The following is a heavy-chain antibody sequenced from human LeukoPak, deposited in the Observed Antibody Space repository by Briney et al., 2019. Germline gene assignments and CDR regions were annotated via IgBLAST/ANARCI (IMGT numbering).Heavy chain of an antibody. D-gene: IGHD2-21*02. CDR1: GFTFSSYS. CDR2: ISSSSSYI. J-gene: IGHJ4*02. V-gene: IGHV3-21*01. CDR3: ARDLKDIVVVTAMAVGFDY. Sequence: GGSLRLSCVASGFTFSSYSMNWVRQAPGKGLEWVSSISSSSSYIYYADSVKGRFTISRDNAKNSLYPQMNSLRAEDTAVYYCARDLKDIVVVTAMAVGFDYWGQGTLVTVSS.